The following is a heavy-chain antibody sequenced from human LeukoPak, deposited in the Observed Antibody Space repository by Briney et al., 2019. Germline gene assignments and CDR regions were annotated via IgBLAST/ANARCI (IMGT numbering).Heavy chain of an antibody. Sequence: ASVKVSCKASGYTFTSDGISWVRQAPGQGVEGMGWISAYNGNTNYAQKLQGRVTMTTDTSTSTAYMELRSLRSDDTAVYYCARVTNALYYYYYYMDVWGKGTTVTVSS. CDR3: ARVTNALYYYYYYMDV. D-gene: IGHD2-8*01. CDR1: GYTFTSDG. J-gene: IGHJ6*03. CDR2: ISAYNGNT. V-gene: IGHV1-18*01.